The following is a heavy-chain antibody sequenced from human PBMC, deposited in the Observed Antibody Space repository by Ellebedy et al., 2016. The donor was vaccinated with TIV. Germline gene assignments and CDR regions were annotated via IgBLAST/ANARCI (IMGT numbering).Heavy chain of an antibody. CDR2: FDPEDGET. CDR3: ATAASDSSGYYPIDY. D-gene: IGHD3-22*01. V-gene: IGHV1-24*01. Sequence: ASVKVSCKVSGYTLTDLSMHWVRQAPGKGLEWMGGFDPEDGETIYAQKFQGRVTMTEDTSTDTVYMELSSLRSEDTAVYYCATAASDSSGYYPIDYWGQGTLVTVSS. J-gene: IGHJ4*02. CDR1: GYTLTDLS.